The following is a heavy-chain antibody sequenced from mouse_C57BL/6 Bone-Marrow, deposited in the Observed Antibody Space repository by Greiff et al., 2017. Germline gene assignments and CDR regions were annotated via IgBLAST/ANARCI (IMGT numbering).Heavy chain of an antibody. CDR2: IHPNSGST. CDR3: ARRYYGTYYYAKDY. J-gene: IGHJ4*01. V-gene: IGHV1-64*01. Sequence: QVQLQQPGAELVKPGASVKLSCKASGYTFTSYWMHWVKQRPGQGLEWIGMIHPNSGSTNYNEKLKSKATLTVDKSSSTAYMQLSSLTSEDTAVYYCARRYYGTYYYAKDYWGQGTSVTVSS. D-gene: IGHD1-1*01. CDR1: GYTFTSYW.